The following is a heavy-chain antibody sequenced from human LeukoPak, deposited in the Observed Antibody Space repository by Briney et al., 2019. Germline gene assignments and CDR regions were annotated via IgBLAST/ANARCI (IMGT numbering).Heavy chain of an antibody. D-gene: IGHD3-16*01. Sequence: SETLSLTCTVSGGSISSYYWSWIRQPPGKGLEWIGYIYYSGSTNYNPSLKSRVTISVDTSKNQFSLKLSSVTAADTAVYYCVRRGFGGASHYDYWGQGTLVTVSS. CDR3: VRRGFGGASHYDY. CDR2: IYYSGST. J-gene: IGHJ4*02. V-gene: IGHV4-59*08. CDR1: GGSISSYY.